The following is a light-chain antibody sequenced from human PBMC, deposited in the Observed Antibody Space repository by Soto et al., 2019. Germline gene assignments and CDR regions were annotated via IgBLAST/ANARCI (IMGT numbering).Light chain of an antibody. CDR3: QQYARPPFA. CDR1: QRISNSY. J-gene: IGKJ2*01. Sequence: EIVLTQSPGTLSLSPGERATLSCRASQRISNSYLAWYQQKPGQAPRLLLYDASSRATGIPDRVSGSGSGTDFTLTINRLEPADFAVYYCQQYARPPFAFGQGTKVEIK. CDR2: DAS. V-gene: IGKV3-20*01.